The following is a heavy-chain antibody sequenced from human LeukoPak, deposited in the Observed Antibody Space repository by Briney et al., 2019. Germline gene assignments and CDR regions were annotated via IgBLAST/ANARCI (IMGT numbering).Heavy chain of an antibody. D-gene: IGHD3-22*01. CDR3: ARGHYDSSGHLDY. J-gene: IGHJ4*02. V-gene: IGHV1-46*01. CDR2: INPSGGST. Sequence: ASVKDSCKVSGYTLTELSMHWVRQAPGQGLEWMGIINPSGGSTSYAQKFQGRVTMTRDTSTSTVYMELSSLRSEDTAVYYCARGHYDSSGHLDYWGQGTLVTVSS. CDR1: GYTLTELS.